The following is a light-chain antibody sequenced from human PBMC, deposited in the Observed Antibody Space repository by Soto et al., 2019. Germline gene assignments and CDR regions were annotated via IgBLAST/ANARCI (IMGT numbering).Light chain of an antibody. V-gene: IGKV1D-13*01. CDR2: DAS. CDR1: QGISSA. Sequence: AIQLTQSPSSLSASVGDRVTITCRASQGISSALAWYQQKPGKAPKLLIFDASSLESGVPSRFSGSGSGTDFTLTISSLQPEDFATYYCQQFNNYPHTFGQGTRLEIK. CDR3: QQFNNYPHT. J-gene: IGKJ5*01.